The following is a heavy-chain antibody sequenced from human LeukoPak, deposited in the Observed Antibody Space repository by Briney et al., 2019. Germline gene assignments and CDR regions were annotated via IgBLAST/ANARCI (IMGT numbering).Heavy chain of an antibody. CDR3: AKERNARGTLDY. V-gene: IGHV3-23*01. CDR2: IGVSAGQT. J-gene: IGHJ4*02. Sequence: GGSLRLSCAASGFTFSSYGMNWVRQAPGKGLEWVSAIGVSAGQTFYADSVKGRFTISRDNSKNTLSLAMNNLRAEDTAVYYCAKERNARGTLDYWGRGTLVTVSS. CDR1: GFTFSSYG. D-gene: IGHD3-16*01.